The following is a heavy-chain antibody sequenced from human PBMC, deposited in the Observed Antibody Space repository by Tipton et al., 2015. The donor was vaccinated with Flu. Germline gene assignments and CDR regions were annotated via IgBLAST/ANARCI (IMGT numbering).Heavy chain of an antibody. CDR2: IHRSGST. CDR3: ATTTYYYGSGSHDY. CDR1: GDSISSDYF. V-gene: IGHV4-38-2*01. J-gene: IGHJ4*02. Sequence: TLSLTCAVSGDSISSDYFWGWIRQPPGKGLEWIATIHRSGSTNYNPPLKSRVAISLDTFQNQFSLKLTSVTAADTAVYYCATTTYYYGSGSHDYWGQGTLVTVSS. D-gene: IGHD3-10*01.